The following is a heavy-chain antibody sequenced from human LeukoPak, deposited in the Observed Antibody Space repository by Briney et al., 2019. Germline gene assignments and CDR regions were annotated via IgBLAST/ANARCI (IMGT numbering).Heavy chain of an antibody. J-gene: IGHJ3*02. V-gene: IGHV3-7*01. CDR3: APRRNLDI. CDR1: GFTFSSYG. D-gene: IGHD5-24*01. Sequence: GGSLRLSCAASGFTFSSYGMSWVRQAPGKGLECVANIKQDGSEKYYVDSVKGRFTISRDNAKNTLYLQMNSLRAEETAVYYCAPRRNLDIWGQGTMVTVSS. CDR2: IKQDGSEK.